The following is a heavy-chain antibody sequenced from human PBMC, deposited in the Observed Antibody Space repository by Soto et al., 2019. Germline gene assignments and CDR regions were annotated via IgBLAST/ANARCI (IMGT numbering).Heavy chain of an antibody. V-gene: IGHV3-23*01. CDR3: ATRGGPTAYDDAMDV. J-gene: IGHJ6*02. CDR1: GLTFSNIG. Sequence: GLTFSNIGTAWVGHAPGKGLEWVSGISDRGGSTYYADSVKGRFTISRDNSKSTLFLQMNSLAVDHTAVYYCATRGGPTAYDDAMDVWGQGTTVTVSS. CDR2: ISDRGGST. D-gene: IGHD5-12*01.